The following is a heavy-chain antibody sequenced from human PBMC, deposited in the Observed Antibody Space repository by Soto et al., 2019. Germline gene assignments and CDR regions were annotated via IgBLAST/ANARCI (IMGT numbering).Heavy chain of an antibody. CDR3: ARDRGSYALVY. CDR1: GYTFTSYG. V-gene: IGHV1-18*01. D-gene: IGHD1-26*01. J-gene: IGHJ4*02. Sequence: QDQLVQSGAEVKKPGASVKVCCNASGYTFTSYGISWVRPAPGQGLEWMGWISANNGNTNYAQKLQGRVTMTTDTSTSTAYVELRSLRADDTAVYYCARDRGSYALVYWGQGTLVTVSS. CDR2: ISANNGNT.